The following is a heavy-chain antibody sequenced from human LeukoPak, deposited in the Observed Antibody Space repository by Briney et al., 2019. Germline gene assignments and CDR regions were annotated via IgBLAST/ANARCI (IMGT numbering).Heavy chain of an antibody. CDR2: IYYSGST. Sequence: SETLSLTCTVSGGSISSSLYYWGWIRQPPGKGLEWIGNIYYSGSTYYNPSLKSRVTISLDTSKNQFSLKLSSVTAADTAVYYCARRDIAARLNWFDPWGQGTLVTVSS. D-gene: IGHD6-6*01. V-gene: IGHV4-39*01. CDR3: ARRDIAARLNWFDP. J-gene: IGHJ5*02. CDR1: GGSISSSLYY.